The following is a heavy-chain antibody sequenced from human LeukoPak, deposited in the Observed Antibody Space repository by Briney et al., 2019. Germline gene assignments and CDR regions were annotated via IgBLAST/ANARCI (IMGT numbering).Heavy chain of an antibody. CDR3: AKDQDSSGWFGGWFDP. D-gene: IGHD6-19*01. V-gene: IGHV3-74*01. CDR1: GFTFSSYW. Sequence: GGSLRLSCAASGFTFSSYWMHWVRQAPGKGLVWVSRINSDGSSTSYADSVKGRFTISRDNSKNTLYLQMNSPRAEDTAVYYCAKDQDSSGWFGGWFDPWGQGTLVTVSS. CDR2: INSDGSST. J-gene: IGHJ5*02.